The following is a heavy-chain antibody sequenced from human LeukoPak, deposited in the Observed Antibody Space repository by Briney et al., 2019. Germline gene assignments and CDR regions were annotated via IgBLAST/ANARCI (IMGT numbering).Heavy chain of an antibody. V-gene: IGHV3-74*03. D-gene: IGHD3-10*01. Sequence: PGGSLRLSCAASGFTFSSHWMHWVRQAPGKGLVWVSYIDNDGSNTKYADSVKGRFTISRDNAKNTVYLQMNSLRAEDTAVYYCSRGCFGSGPDHWGQGTLVTVSS. J-gene: IGHJ5*02. CDR2: IDNDGSNT. CDR3: SRGCFGSGPDH. CDR1: GFTFSSHW.